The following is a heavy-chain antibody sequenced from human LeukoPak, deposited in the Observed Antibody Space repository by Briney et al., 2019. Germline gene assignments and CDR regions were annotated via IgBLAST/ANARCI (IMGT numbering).Heavy chain of an antibody. J-gene: IGHJ4*02. CDR1: GFTFKSYS. V-gene: IGHV3-48*01. Sequence: GGSLRLSCAASGFTFKSYSMNWVRQAPGKGPEWISYISSISRVSYYADSVKGRFTISRGNAKNSLSLQMNSLRAEDTAVYYCVREESESYPFDSWGQGTLVIVSS. D-gene: IGHD1-26*01. CDR3: VREESESYPFDS. CDR2: ISSISRVS.